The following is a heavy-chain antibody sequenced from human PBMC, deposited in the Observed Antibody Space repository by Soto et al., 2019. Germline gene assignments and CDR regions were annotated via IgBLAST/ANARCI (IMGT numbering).Heavy chain of an antibody. D-gene: IGHD3-16*02. Sequence: PGESLKISCQGSGYSFTRYWIGWVRQMPGKGLEWMGIIYPGDSDTRYSPSFQGQVTISADKSISTAYLQWSSLKASDTAMYYCARSIVRTSYYYYMDVWGNGTTVTVSS. J-gene: IGHJ6*03. CDR3: ARSIVRTSYYYYMDV. CDR2: IYPGDSDT. V-gene: IGHV5-51*01. CDR1: GYSFTRYW.